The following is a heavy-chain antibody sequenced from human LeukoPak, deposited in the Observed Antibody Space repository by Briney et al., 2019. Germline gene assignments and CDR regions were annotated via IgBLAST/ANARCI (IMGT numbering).Heavy chain of an antibody. J-gene: IGHJ5*02. CDR1: GDSIAATSCY. D-gene: IGHD5-12*01. V-gene: IGHV4-39*01. CDR2: IYYGGNI. CDR3: ARQIRYTYDPNWFHP. Sequence: PSETLSLTCSVSGDSIAATSCYWAWIRQPPGKGLEWIGSIYYGGNINYDPSLQSRVTISIDTSKNQFSLSLTSVTAADTAVYFCARQIRYTYDPNWFHPWGQGTLVTVSS.